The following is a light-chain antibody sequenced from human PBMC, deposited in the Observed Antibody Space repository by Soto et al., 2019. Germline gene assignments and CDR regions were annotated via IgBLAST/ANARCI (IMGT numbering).Light chain of an antibody. Sequence: DIQMTQSPSSVSASVGDSLTITCRASQGITSWVAWYQHKPGRAPKLLIYAASRLQSGVPSRFSGSGSGTDFTLTISSLQPEDFGTYYCQQTNSFPLTLGGGTKVEIK. V-gene: IGKV1-12*01. CDR2: AAS. J-gene: IGKJ4*01. CDR3: QQTNSFPLT. CDR1: QGITSW.